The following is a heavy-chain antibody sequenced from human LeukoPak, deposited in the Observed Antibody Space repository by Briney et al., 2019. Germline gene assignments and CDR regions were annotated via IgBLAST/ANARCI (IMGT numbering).Heavy chain of an antibody. V-gene: IGHV3-53*01. D-gene: IGHD3-22*01. CDR1: GFTFSSYW. CDR3: ARDSRQDYYDSSGYLWFAFDI. J-gene: IGHJ3*02. Sequence: GGSLRLSCAASGFTFSSYWMTWVRQAPGKGLEWVSVIYSGGSTYYADSVKGRFTISRDNSKNTLYLQMNSLRAEDTAVYYCARDSRQDYYDSSGYLWFAFDIWGQGTMVTVSS. CDR2: IYSGGST.